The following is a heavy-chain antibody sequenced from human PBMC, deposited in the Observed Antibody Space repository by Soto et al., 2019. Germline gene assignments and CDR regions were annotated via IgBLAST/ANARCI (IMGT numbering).Heavy chain of an antibody. Sequence: EVQLLESGGGLVEPGGSLRLSCAASGFTFRSYAMTWVRQAPGKGLEWVSYTGGGGVSTYYADSVKGRFTSSRDDSKYTLYLQMNSLRAEDTALYYCAKIVGGGSHHDAFDIWGQGTMVTVSS. V-gene: IGHV3-23*01. D-gene: IGHD2-15*01. CDR3: AKIVGGGSHHDAFDI. J-gene: IGHJ3*02. CDR2: TGGGGVST. CDR1: GFTFRSYA.